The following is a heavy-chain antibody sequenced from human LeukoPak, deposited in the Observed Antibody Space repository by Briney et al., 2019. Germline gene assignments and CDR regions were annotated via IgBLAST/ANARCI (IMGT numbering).Heavy chain of an antibody. CDR3: ARGYDFWSGYYPPAGWFDP. Sequence: SETLSLTCTVSGGSISSYYWSWIRQPAGKGLEWIGRIYTSGSTNYNPSLKSRVTISVDTSKNQFSLKLSSVTAADTAVYYCARGYDFWSGYYPPAGWFDPWGQGTLVTVSS. J-gene: IGHJ5*02. D-gene: IGHD3-3*01. CDR1: GGSISSYY. CDR2: IYTSGST. V-gene: IGHV4-4*07.